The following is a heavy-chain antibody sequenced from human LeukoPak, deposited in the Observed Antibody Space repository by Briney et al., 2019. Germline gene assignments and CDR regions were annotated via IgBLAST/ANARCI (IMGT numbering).Heavy chain of an antibody. D-gene: IGHD3-10*01. J-gene: IGHJ4*02. Sequence: SETLSLTCAVYGGPFCVYYWSWLRQPPGKGLEWIGEINHSGSTNYNPSLKSRVTISVDTSKNHFSLKLSSVTAADTAVYYCAGPGAGDLDYWGQGTLVTVSS. CDR3: AGPGAGDLDY. CDR2: INHSGST. CDR1: GGPFCVYY. V-gene: IGHV4-34*01.